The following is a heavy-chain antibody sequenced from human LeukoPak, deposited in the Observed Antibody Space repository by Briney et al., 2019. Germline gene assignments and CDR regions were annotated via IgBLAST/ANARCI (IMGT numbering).Heavy chain of an antibody. J-gene: IGHJ4*02. CDR3: AREPIHRPIAAAGTLPDY. V-gene: IGHV1-46*01. Sequence: ASVKVSCKASGYTFTSYYMHWVRQAPGQGLEWMGIINPNGGSTSYAQKFQGRVTMTRDMSTSTVYMELSSLRSEDTAVYYCAREPIHRPIAAAGTLPDYWGQGTLVTVSS. D-gene: IGHD6-13*01. CDR2: INPNGGST. CDR1: GYTFTSYY.